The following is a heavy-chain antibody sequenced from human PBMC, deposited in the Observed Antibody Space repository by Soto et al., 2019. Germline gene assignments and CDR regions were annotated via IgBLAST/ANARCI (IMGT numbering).Heavy chain of an antibody. CDR2: ISAYNGNT. V-gene: IGHV1-18*01. D-gene: IGHD3-22*01. CDR3: ARDQFKGYYESSGSPGY. J-gene: IGHJ4*02. CDR1: GYTLTSYG. Sequence: ASVKVSCKASGYTLTSYGISWVRQAPGQGLEWMGCISAYNGNTNYAQKLQGRVTMPTDTSTSSAYMDLRSLRSDGTAVYYCARDQFKGYYESSGSPGYWGPGTLVPCAS.